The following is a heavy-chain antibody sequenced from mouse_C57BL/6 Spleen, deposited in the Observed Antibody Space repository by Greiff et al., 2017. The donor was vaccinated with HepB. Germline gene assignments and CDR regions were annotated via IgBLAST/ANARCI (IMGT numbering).Heavy chain of an antibody. D-gene: IGHD2-1*01. J-gene: IGHJ3*01. CDR2: ISDGGSYT. CDR3: ARGGGYYGNEAWFAY. CDR1: GFTFSSYA. Sequence: EVNVVESGGGLVKPGGSLKLSCAASGFTFSSYAMSWVRQTPEKRLEWVATISDGGSYTYYPDNVKGRFTISRDNAKNNLYLQMSHLKSEDTAMYYCARGGGYYGNEAWFAYWGQGTLVTVSA. V-gene: IGHV5-4*03.